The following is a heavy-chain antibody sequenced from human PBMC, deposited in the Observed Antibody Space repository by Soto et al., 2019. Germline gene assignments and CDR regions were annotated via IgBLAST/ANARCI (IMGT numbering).Heavy chain of an antibody. Sequence: SETLSLTCVVSGGSISSTNWWTWVRQTPGKGLEWIGEIYHTGSTKYNPSLKNRVTISLDKSNNQFSLKLSSVTAADTAVYYCARHELWLRYWGQGTLVTVSS. CDR1: GGSISSTNW. V-gene: IGHV4-4*02. D-gene: IGHD5-18*01. CDR2: IYHTGST. J-gene: IGHJ4*02. CDR3: ARHELWLRY.